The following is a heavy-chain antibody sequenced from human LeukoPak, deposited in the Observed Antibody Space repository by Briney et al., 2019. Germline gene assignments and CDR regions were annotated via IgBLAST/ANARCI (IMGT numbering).Heavy chain of an antibody. CDR2: INSGSTYM. CDR3: ARVEATTGRNYHYYYMDV. J-gene: IGHJ6*03. V-gene: IGHV3-21*01. CDR1: GFSFSRYW. D-gene: IGHD1-1*01. Sequence: PGRSLRLSCAGSGFSFSRYWMNWVRQAPGKGLEWVSSINSGSTYMYYADSVKGRFTISRDNAKNSLHLQMDSLRAEDTAVYFCARVEATTGRNYHYYYMDVWGKGTTVTVSS.